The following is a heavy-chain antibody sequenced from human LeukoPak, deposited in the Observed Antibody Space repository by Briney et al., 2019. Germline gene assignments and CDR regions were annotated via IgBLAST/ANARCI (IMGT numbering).Heavy chain of an antibody. CDR2: IWYDGSHK. CDR1: GFTFSSYG. CDR3: VKDLVNFDY. D-gene: IGHD1-26*01. V-gene: IGHV3-33*06. J-gene: IGHJ4*02. Sequence: PGRSLRLSCAASGFTFSSYGMHWVRQAPGKGLEWVAVIWYDGSHKYYADSVKGRFTISRDNPKNTLYLQMNSLRAEDTAVYYCVKDLVNFDYWGQGTLVTVSS.